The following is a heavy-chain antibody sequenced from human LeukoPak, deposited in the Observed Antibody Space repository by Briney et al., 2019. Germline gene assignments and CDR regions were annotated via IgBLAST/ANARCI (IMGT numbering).Heavy chain of an antibody. J-gene: IGHJ1*01. Sequence: PSGTLSLTCAVYGGSSSGYYWSWIRQPPGKGLEWIGGINHSGSSNYNPSLKSRVTISVDTSKNQFSLKLSSVTAADTAVYYCARGEDGDYYFQHWGQGTLVTVSS. CDR2: INHSGSS. V-gene: IGHV4-34*01. CDR1: GGSSSGYY. D-gene: IGHD4-17*01. CDR3: ARGEDGDYYFQH.